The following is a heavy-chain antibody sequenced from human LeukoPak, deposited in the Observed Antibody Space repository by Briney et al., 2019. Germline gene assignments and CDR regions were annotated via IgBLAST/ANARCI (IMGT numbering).Heavy chain of an antibody. Sequence: GGSLRLSCAASGFTVSSNYMSWVRQAPGKGLEWVSVIYSSGSTYYADSVKGRFTVSRDNSKNTLYLQMNSLRVEDTAVYYCTRDQRKYCSRTTCFVFDIWGQGTVVSVSS. V-gene: IGHV3-53*01. CDR3: TRDQRKYCSRTTCFVFDI. D-gene: IGHD2-2*01. CDR1: GFTVSSNY. J-gene: IGHJ3*02. CDR2: IYSSGST.